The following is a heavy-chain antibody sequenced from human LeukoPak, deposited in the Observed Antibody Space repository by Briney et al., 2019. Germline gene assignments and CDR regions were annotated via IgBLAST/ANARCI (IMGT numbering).Heavy chain of an antibody. CDR3: ASGSGYFFDY. D-gene: IGHD1-14*01. J-gene: IGHJ4*02. CDR2: IYNSGSA. CDR1: GASIRRTSYY. Sequence: SETLSLTCTVSGASIRRTSYYWGWTRQPPGKGLEWIGTIYNSGSAYYNPSLKSRVTISVDTSKNQFSLKVSSVTAADTAVYYCASGSGYFFDYWGQGTLVTVSS. V-gene: IGHV4-39*01.